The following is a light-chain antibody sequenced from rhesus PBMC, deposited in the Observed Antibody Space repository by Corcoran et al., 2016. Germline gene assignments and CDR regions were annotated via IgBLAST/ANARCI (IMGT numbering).Light chain of an antibody. CDR2: KAS. J-gene: IGKJ4*01. Sequence: DIQMTQSPSSLSASVGDRVTITCRASENVNNYLHWYQQQPGKAPKLLIYKASTLQRGVPSRFSGSGSGTDYTFTISSLQPEDVATYYCQHGYGTPLTFGGGTKVEIK. CDR3: QHGYGTPLT. CDR1: ENVNNY. V-gene: IGKV1-74*01.